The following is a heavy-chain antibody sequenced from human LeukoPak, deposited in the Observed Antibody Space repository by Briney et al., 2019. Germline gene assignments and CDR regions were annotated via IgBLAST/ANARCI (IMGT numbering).Heavy chain of an antibody. Sequence: PGGSLRLSCAASGFTFSSYAMHWVRQTPGKGLEWVSTISGSGASTYYADAVRGRFTISRDNSRNTLQLQMNSLRAEDTAVYYCAKGYSNGYCAGGQGTLVTVSS. CDR3: AKGYSNGYCA. V-gene: IGHV3-23*01. CDR1: GFTFSSYA. D-gene: IGHD6-19*01. J-gene: IGHJ4*02. CDR2: ISGSGAST.